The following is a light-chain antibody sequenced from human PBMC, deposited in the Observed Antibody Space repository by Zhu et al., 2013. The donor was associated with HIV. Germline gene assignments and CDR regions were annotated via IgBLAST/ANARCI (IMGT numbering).Light chain of an antibody. CDR2: LAS. V-gene: IGKV1-17*01. J-gene: IGKJ1*01. CDR1: QDIRNH. Sequence: DIQMTQSPSSLSASVGDRVTITCRASQDIRNHLGWYQQKPGKAPRRLIYLASTLQSGVPSRFSGSGSGTDFTLTISSLQPEDFATYYCQQYYRFSAFGQGTKVEIK. CDR3: QQYYRFSA.